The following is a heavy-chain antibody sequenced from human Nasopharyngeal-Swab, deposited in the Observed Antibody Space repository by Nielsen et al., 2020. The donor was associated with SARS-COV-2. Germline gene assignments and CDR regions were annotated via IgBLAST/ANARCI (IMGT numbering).Heavy chain of an antibody. CDR2: INTNTGKP. J-gene: IGHJ4*02. V-gene: IGHV7-4-1*02. Sequence: ASVKASCKASGYTLTAYALNWVRQAPGQGLEWMGWINTNTGKPTYAPGFAGRFVFSLDTSVSTTYLEISNLKTEDTAVYYCARAVIVVAGIDHWGQGTLVSVSS. CDR1: GYTLTAYA. D-gene: IGHD6-19*01. CDR3: ARAVIVVAGIDH.